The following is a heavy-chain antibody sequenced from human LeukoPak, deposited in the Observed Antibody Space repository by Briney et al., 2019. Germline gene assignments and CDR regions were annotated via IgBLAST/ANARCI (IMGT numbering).Heavy chain of an antibody. CDR3: ARDGVVTTIHYNWFDP. D-gene: IGHD2-21*02. CDR2: INHSGST. V-gene: IGHV4-34*01. Sequence: SETLSLTCAVYGGSFSVYYWSWIRQPPGKGLEWIGEINHSGSTNYNPSLKSRVTISVDTSKDQFSLKLSSLTAADTAVYYCARDGVVTTIHYNWFDPWGQGTLVTVSS. CDR1: GGSFSVYY. J-gene: IGHJ5*02.